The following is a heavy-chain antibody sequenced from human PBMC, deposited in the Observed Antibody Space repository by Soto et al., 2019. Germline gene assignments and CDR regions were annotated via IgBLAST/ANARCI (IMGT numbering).Heavy chain of an antibody. D-gene: IGHD6-13*01. CDR2: ISAYNGNT. V-gene: IGHV1-18*01. Sequence: QVQLVQSGAEVKKPGAPVKVSCKASGYTFTSYGISWVRQAPGQGLEWMGWISAYNGNTNYAQKLQGRVTMTTDTSTSTAYMELRSLRSDDTAVYYCARSRWDSSSWYMAKYYYYGMDVWGQGTTVTVSS. CDR1: GYTFTSYG. J-gene: IGHJ6*02. CDR3: ARSRWDSSSWYMAKYYYYGMDV.